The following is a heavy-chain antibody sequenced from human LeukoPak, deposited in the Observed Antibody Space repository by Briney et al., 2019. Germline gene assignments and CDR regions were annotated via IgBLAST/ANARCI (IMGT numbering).Heavy chain of an antibody. CDR1: GGSFSGYY. Sequence: SETLSLTCAVYGGSFSGYYWSWIRQPPGKALEWIGYIYSSGTTNYNPSLKSRVTISVDTSKNQFSLRLTSLTAADTAVYYCARGTRWSDYWGQGTLVTVSS. J-gene: IGHJ4*02. V-gene: IGHV4-59*01. CDR3: ARGTRWSDY. CDR2: IYSSGTT. D-gene: IGHD1-1*01.